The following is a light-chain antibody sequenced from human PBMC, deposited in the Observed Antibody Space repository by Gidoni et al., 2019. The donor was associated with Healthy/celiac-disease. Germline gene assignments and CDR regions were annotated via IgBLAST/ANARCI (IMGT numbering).Light chain of an antibody. Sequence: SSELTQDPAVSVALGQTVRITCQGDSLRSYYESWYQQKPGQATVLVIDGKNNRPSGIPDRFSGSSSGNTASLTITGAQAEDEADYYCNSRDSSGNHVVFGGGTKLTVL. CDR3: NSRDSSGNHVV. CDR2: GKN. V-gene: IGLV3-19*01. CDR1: SLRSYY. J-gene: IGLJ2*01.